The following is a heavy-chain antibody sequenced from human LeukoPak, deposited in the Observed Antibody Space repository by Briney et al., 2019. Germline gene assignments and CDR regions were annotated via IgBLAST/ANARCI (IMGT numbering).Heavy chain of an antibody. CDR2: IYHSGST. J-gene: IGHJ6*03. V-gene: IGHV4-38-2*01. CDR3: ARQYYDFWSGSYYYYMDV. CDR1: GYSISSGYY. Sequence: KPSETLSLTCAVSGYSISSGYYWGWIRQPPGKGLEWIGSIYHSGSTYYNPSLESRVTISVDTSKNEFSLKLSSVTAADTAVYYCARQYYDFWSGSYYYYMDVWGKGTTVTVSS. D-gene: IGHD3-3*01.